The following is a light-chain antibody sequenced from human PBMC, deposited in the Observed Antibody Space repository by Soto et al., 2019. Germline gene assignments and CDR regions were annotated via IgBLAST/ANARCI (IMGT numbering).Light chain of an antibody. J-gene: IGLJ1*01. CDR3: CSYAGSRFYV. CDR2: EDT. CDR1: SSDVGGYNL. V-gene: IGLV2-23*01. Sequence: QSVLIQPASVSGSPGQSITISCTGTSSDVGGYNLVSWFQQHPGKAPKLMIYEDTKRPSGVSNRFSGSKSGNTASLTISGLQAEDEADYYCCSYAGSRFYVFGSGTQLTVL.